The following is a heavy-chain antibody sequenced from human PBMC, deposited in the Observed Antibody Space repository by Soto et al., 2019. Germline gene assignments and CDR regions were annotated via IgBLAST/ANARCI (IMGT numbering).Heavy chain of an antibody. J-gene: IGHJ3*01. CDR1: VGSGFTFTDYA. V-gene: IGHV3-23*01. D-gene: IGHD4-17*01. Sequence: GGSLRLSCVASVGSGFTFTDYAMAWVRQAPEKGLEWVSGISGSDYRTYYADSVKGRFTISRVNSKNTLFLQMNSLRAEDTAIYYCVGDYGGLEGFDVWGQGTMVTVSS. CDR2: ISGSDYRT. CDR3: VGDYGGLEGFDV.